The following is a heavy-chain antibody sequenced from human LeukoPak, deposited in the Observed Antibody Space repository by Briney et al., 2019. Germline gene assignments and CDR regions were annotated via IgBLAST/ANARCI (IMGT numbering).Heavy chain of an antibody. V-gene: IGHV1-2*02. CDR2: INPNSGGT. CDR3: ASAAPMTTVTKDRYNWFDP. Sequence: ASVKVSCKASGYTFTGYYMHWVRQAPGQGLEWMGWINPNSGGTSYAQKFQGRVTMTRDTSISTAYMELSRLRSDDTAVYYCASAAPMTTVTKDRYNWFDPWGQGTLVTVSS. CDR1: GYTFTGYY. J-gene: IGHJ5*02. D-gene: IGHD4-17*01.